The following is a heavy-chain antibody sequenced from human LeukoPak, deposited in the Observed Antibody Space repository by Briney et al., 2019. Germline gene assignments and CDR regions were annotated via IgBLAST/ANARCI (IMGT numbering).Heavy chain of an antibody. V-gene: IGHV5-51*01. CDR1: GYSFTSYW. D-gene: IGHD1-26*01. J-gene: IGHJ4*02. Sequence: GASLKISCKGSGYSFTSYWIGWVRQMPGKGLEWMGIIYPGDSDTRYSPSFQGQVTISADRSISTAYLQWSSPKASDTAMYYCARNGVGATTEFDYWGQGTLVTVSS. CDR3: ARNGVGATTEFDY. CDR2: IYPGDSDT.